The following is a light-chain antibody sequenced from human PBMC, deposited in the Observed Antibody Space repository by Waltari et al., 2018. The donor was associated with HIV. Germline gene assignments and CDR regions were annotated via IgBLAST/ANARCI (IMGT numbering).Light chain of an antibody. V-gene: IGKV3-20*01. J-gene: IGKJ5*01. CDR2: GAS. Sequence: EIVFTQSPGTLSLSLGERGTLSCRASQSVSSSDLVWYQQRPGQTPRLLIYGASNRATGIPDRFSGSGSGTDFTLTISRLEPEDFVVYYCQQYSNSLITFGQGTRLEIK. CDR1: QSVSSSD. CDR3: QQYSNSLIT.